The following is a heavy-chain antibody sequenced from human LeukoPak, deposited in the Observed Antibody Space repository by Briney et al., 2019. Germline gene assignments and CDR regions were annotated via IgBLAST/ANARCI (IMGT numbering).Heavy chain of an antibody. D-gene: IGHD3-22*01. CDR3: AXXXHYDSSPPYYFDY. CDR1: GGSFSGYY. V-gene: IGHV4-34*01. Sequence: SETLSLTCAVYGGSFSGYYWSWICQPPGKGLEWIGEINHSGSTNYNPSLKSRVTISVDTSKNQFSLKLSSVTAADTAVYYCAXXXHYDSSPPYYFDYWGQGTLVTVSS. J-gene: IGHJ4*02. CDR2: INHSGST.